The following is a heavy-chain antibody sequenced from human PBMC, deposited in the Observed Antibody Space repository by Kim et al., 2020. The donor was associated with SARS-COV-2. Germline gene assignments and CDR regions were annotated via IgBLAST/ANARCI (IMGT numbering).Heavy chain of an antibody. D-gene: IGHD5-12*01. CDR2: IDGRGATT. Sequence: GGSLRLSCAASGFTFSNSPMSWVRQAPGKGLEWVSTIDGRGATTYYPGSVKGRFTISRDNSKNTLYLQMNNLRAEDTAVYFCAKSGQLDYWGQGTQVTVS. CDR1: GFTFSNSP. CDR3: AKSGQLDY. J-gene: IGHJ4*02. V-gene: IGHV3-23*01.